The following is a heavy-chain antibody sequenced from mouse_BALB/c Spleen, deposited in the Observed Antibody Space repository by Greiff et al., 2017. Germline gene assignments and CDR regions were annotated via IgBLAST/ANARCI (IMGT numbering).Heavy chain of an antibody. V-gene: IGHV5-15*02. CDR2: ISNLAYSI. CDR1: GFTFSDYG. D-gene: IGHD2-4*01. CDR3: ARAGGYDYDVAMDY. Sequence: EVKLEESGGGLVQPGGSRKLSCAASGFTFSDYGMAWVRQAPGKGPEWVAFISNLAYSIYYADTVTGRFTISRENAKNTLYLEMSSLRSEDTAMYYCARAGGYDYDVAMDYWGQGTSVTVSS. J-gene: IGHJ4*01.